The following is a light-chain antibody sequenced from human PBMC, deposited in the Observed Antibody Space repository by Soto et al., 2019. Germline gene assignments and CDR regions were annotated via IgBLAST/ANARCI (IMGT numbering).Light chain of an antibody. Sequence: QYAMTQPRSLSGSPGQSVTISCTGTSNDVGGYNFVSWYQQHPGKVPKLIIYDVSIRPSGVPDRFSASKSGITASLTISGLQAEDEADYYCCSYVGSDSSFVFGSGTKVTVL. CDR2: DVS. CDR3: CSYVGSDSSFV. J-gene: IGLJ1*01. CDR1: SNDVGGYNF. V-gene: IGLV2-11*01.